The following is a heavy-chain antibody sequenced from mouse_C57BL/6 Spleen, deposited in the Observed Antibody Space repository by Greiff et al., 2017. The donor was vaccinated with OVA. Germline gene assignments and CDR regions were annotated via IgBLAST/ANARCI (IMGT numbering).Heavy chain of an antibody. CDR3: ARTGHYGSFSWFAY. Sequence: VQLQQPGAELVMPGASVKLSCKASGYTFTSYWMHWVKQRPGQGLEWIGEIDPSDSYTNYNQKVKGKSTLTVDKSSSTAYMQLSSLTSEDSAVYYCARTGHYGSFSWFAYWGQGTLVTVSA. CDR1: GYTFTSYW. CDR2: IDPSDSYT. V-gene: IGHV1-69*01. J-gene: IGHJ3*01. D-gene: IGHD1-1*01.